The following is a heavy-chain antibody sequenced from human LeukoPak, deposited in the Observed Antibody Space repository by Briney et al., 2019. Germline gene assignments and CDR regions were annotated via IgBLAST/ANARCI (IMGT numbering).Heavy chain of an antibody. CDR3: ARTRHGYWGY. J-gene: IGHJ4*02. V-gene: IGHV3-7*05. CDR1: GFTFSSYW. CDR2: IKEDGSEK. Sequence: GGSLRLSCAASGFTFSSYWMSWDRQAAGKGLEWVANIKEDGSEKNYVDSVKGRFTISRDNAKHSLYLHMNSLRAEDTAVYYCARTRHGYWGYWGQGTLVTVSS. D-gene: IGHD5-18*01.